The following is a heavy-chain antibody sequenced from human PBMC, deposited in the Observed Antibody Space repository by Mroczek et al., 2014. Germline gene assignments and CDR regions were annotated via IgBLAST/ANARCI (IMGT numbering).Heavy chain of an antibody. CDR3: ARSISGSYWGVFDY. CDR2: IYYSGST. D-gene: IGHD1-26*01. CDR1: GGSISSYY. Sequence: QVQLQESGPGLVKPSETLSLTCTVSGGSISSYYWSWIRQPPGKGLEWIGYIYYSGSTNYNPSLKSRVTISVDTSKNQFSLKLSSVTAADTAVYYCARSISGSYWGVFDYWGQGTLVTVSS. V-gene: IGHV4-59*01. J-gene: IGHJ4*02.